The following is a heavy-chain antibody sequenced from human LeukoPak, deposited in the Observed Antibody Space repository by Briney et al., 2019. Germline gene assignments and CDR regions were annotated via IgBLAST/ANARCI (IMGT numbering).Heavy chain of an antibody. D-gene: IGHD3-10*01. J-gene: IGHJ4*02. CDR1: GFTFSSYA. CDR3: ARDVGIPYGSGFDY. V-gene: IGHV3-48*04. Sequence: GRSLRLSCAASGFTFSSYAMHWVRQAPGKGLEWVSYISSTSSRILYADSVKGRLTISRDNAKNSLYLQMNSLRVEDTAVYYCARDVGIPYGSGFDYWGQGTLVTVPS. CDR2: ISSTSSRI.